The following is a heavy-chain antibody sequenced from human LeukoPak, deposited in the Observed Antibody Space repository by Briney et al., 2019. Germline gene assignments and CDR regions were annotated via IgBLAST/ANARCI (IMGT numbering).Heavy chain of an antibody. J-gene: IGHJ4*02. CDR1: GGTFSSYA. D-gene: IGHD2-2*02. CDR3: ATITPAIEHYFDY. Sequence: EASVKVSCKASGGTFSSYAISWVRQAPGQGLEWMGGIIPIFGTANYAQKFQGRVTITADESTSTAYMELSSLRSEDTAVYYCATITPAIEHYFDYWGQGTLVTVSS. V-gene: IGHV1-69*01. CDR2: IIPIFGTA.